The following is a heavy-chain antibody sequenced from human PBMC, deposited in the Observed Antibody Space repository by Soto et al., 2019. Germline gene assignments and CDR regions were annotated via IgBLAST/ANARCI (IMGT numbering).Heavy chain of an antibody. CDR1: GFTFSSYA. CDR2: ISYDGSNK. CDR3: ARGGWFDP. Sequence: QVQLVESGGGVVQPGRSLRLSCAASGFTFSSYAMHWVRQAPGKGLEWVAVISYDGSNKYYADSVKGRFTISRDNSKNTLYLQMNGRRAEDTAVYCCARGGWFDPWGQGTLVTVSS. J-gene: IGHJ5*02. V-gene: IGHV3-30-3*01.